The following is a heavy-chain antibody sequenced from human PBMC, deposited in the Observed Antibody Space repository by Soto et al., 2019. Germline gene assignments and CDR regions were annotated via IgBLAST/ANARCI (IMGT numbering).Heavy chain of an antibody. CDR2: INPSGGST. V-gene: IGHV1-46*01. CDR3: ARPPFPGGINAVCYLFYY. CDR1: GYTFTDYY. J-gene: IGHJ4*02. Sequence: QVQLVQSGAEVKKPGASVKVSCKASGYTFTDYYIHWVRQAPGQGLEWMGMINPSGGSTDYAQKFRGRVTMTRDTSTGTVYMELSRLSSEDTAVYYCARPPFPGGINAVCYLFYYWGQGPLVTVSS. D-gene: IGHD2-8*01.